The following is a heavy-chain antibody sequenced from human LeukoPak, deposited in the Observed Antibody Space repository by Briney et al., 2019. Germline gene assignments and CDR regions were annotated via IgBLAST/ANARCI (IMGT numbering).Heavy chain of an antibody. D-gene: IGHD3-3*01. J-gene: IGHJ4*02. CDR1: GFTFDDYA. CDR3: AKVVDYDFWSGLDH. V-gene: IGHV3-43D*04. CDR2: ISWDGGST. Sequence: GGSLRLSCAASGFTFDDYAMHWVRQAPGKGLEWVSLISWDGGSTYYADSVKGRFTISRDNSKNSLYLQMNSLRAEDTALYYCAKVVDYDFWSGLDHWGQGTLVTVSS.